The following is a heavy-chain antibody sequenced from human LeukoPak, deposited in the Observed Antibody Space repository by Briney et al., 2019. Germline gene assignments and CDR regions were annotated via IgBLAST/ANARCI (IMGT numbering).Heavy chain of an antibody. J-gene: IGHJ4*02. Sequence: GGSLRLSCAASGFTFSNYAMSWVRQAPGKGLEWVSEISTSGGSTYYADSVKGRFTISRDNSKNTVSLQMNSLRVEDTAVYYCTRDHITSWQIDFWGQGTMVTVSS. CDR1: GFTFSNYA. V-gene: IGHV3-23*01. D-gene: IGHD2-2*01. CDR3: TRDHITSWQIDF. CDR2: ISTSGGST.